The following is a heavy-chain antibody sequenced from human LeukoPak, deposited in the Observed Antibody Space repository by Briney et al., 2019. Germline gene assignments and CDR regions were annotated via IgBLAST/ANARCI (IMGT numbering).Heavy chain of an antibody. D-gene: IGHD3-10*01. CDR1: GFTFSSYH. CDR2: ISSSSSYI. CDR3: ARDPSDGSGSYYNDYYFDY. J-gene: IGHJ4*02. Sequence: PGGSLRLSCAASGFTFSSYHISWVRQAPGKGLEWVSSISSSSSYIHYADSVKGRFTISRDNAKNSLFLQMNSLRAEDTAVYYCARDPSDGSGSYYNDYYFDYWGQGTLVTVSS. V-gene: IGHV3-21*01.